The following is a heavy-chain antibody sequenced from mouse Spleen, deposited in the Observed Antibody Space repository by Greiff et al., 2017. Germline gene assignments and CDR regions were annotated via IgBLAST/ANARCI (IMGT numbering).Heavy chain of an antibody. D-gene: IGHD1-1*01. CDR3: VFSGSSYGYWYFDV. V-gene: IGHV1S81*02. Sequence: QVQLQQPGAELVKPGASVKLSCKASGYTFTSYWMHWVKQRPGQGLEWIGEINPSNGRTNYNQKFKSKATLTVDKSSSTAYMQLSSLTSEDSAVYYCVFSGSSYGYWYFDVWGAGTTVTVSS. CDR1: GYTFTSYW. J-gene: IGHJ1*01. CDR2: INPSNGRT.